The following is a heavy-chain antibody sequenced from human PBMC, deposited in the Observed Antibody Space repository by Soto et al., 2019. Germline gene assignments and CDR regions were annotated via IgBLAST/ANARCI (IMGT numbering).Heavy chain of an antibody. V-gene: IGHV4-30-4*08. Sequence: NPSETLSLTCTVSGGSISSSSYYWGWIRQPPGKGLEWIGYIHYSGRTYYNPSLKSRVTMSVDTSKNQFSLKVSSVTAADTAVYYCARSPRGLGNFDYWGQGTLVTVSS. J-gene: IGHJ4*02. CDR2: IHYSGRT. CDR3: ARSPRGLGNFDY. D-gene: IGHD3-10*01. CDR1: GGSISSSSYY.